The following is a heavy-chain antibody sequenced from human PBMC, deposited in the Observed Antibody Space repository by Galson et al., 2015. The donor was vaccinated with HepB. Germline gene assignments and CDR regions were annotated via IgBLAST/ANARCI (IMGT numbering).Heavy chain of an antibody. D-gene: IGHD4-23*01. Sequence: SVKVSCKASGYTFTSYDINWVRQATGQGLEWMGWMNPNSGNTGYAQKFQGRVTMTRNTSISTAYMELSSPRSEDTAVYYCARVKRTTVGFDYWGQGTLVTVSS. CDR1: GYTFTSYD. CDR3: ARVKRTTVGFDY. CDR2: MNPNSGNT. J-gene: IGHJ4*02. V-gene: IGHV1-8*01.